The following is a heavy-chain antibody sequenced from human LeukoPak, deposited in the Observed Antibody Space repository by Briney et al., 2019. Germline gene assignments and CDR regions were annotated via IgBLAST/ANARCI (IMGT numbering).Heavy chain of an antibody. Sequence: SETLSLTCTVSGYSISSGYYWGWIRQPPGKGLEWIGSIYHSGSTYYNPSLKSRVTISVDTSKNQFSLKLSSVTAADTAVYYCARGVTVTTRPFDYWGQGTLVTVSS. D-gene: IGHD4-17*01. CDR1: GYSISSGYY. CDR3: ARGVTVTTRPFDY. V-gene: IGHV4-38-2*02. J-gene: IGHJ4*02. CDR2: IYHSGST.